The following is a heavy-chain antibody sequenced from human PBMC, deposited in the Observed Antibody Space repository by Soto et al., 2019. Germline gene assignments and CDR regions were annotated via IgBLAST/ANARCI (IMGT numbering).Heavy chain of an antibody. Sequence: QIQLVQSGTEVKKPGASVKVSCKASGYIFTNYGITWVRQAPGQGLEWMGWISPHNGKTSYAQRVQDRVTMTTDTSTSTAYMELRSLRSHDTAMYYCARRPSADWFDPWGQGTLVTVSS. J-gene: IGHJ5*02. CDR1: GYIFTNYG. CDR3: ARRPSADWFDP. D-gene: IGHD2-2*01. V-gene: IGHV1-18*01. CDR2: ISPHNGKT.